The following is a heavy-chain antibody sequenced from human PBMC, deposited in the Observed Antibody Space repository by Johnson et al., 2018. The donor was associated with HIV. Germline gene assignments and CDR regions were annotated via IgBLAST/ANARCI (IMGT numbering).Heavy chain of an antibody. D-gene: IGHD2-15*01. CDR3: ARGRAWGDNGVVAAYGAFDI. Sequence: QVQLVESGGGVVQPGRSLRLSCVASGFTFSSYGMHWVRHAPGKGLEWVAVISYDGSNKYYADSVKGRFTISRDNSKNTLYLQMNSLRAEDTAVYDCARGRAWGDNGVVAAYGAFDIWGQGTMVTVSS. CDR1: GFTFSSYG. CDR2: ISYDGSNK. J-gene: IGHJ3*02. V-gene: IGHV3-30*03.